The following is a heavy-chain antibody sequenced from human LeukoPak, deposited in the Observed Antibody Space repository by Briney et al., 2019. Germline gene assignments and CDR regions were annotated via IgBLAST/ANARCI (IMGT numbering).Heavy chain of an antibody. D-gene: IGHD3-10*01. CDR1: GYTFTSYD. V-gene: IGHV1-8*01. CDR3: ARVTYYYGSGSPNYFDY. Sequence: GASVKVSCKASGYTFTSYDINWVRQATGQGLEWMGWMNPNSGNTGYAQKFQGRVTMTRNTSISTAYMELSSLRSEDTAVYYCARVTYYYGSGSPNYFDYWGQGTLVTVSS. CDR2: MNPNSGNT. J-gene: IGHJ4*02.